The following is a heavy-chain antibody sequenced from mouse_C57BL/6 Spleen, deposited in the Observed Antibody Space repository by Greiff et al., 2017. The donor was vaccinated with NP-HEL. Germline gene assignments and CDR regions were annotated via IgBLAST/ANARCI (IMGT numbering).Heavy chain of an antibody. CDR3: ARMGYYGSSPAWFAY. CDR1: GFSLTSYA. Sequence: VKVVESGPGLVAPSQSLSITCTVSGFSLTSYAISWVRQPPGKGLEWLGVIWTGGGTNYNSALKSRLSISKDNSKSQVFLKMNSLQTDDTARYYCARMGYYGSSPAWFAYWGQGTLVTVSA. V-gene: IGHV2-9-1*01. J-gene: IGHJ3*01. D-gene: IGHD1-1*01. CDR2: IWTGGGT.